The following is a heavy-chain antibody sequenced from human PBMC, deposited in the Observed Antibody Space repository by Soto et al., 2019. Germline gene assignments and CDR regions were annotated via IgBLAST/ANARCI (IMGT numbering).Heavy chain of an antibody. V-gene: IGHV4-61*01. CDR3: ARGLYYYDSSGKNYYFDY. CDR2: IYYSGST. CDR1: GGSVSSGSYY. Sequence: PSETLSLTCTVSGGSVSSGSYYWSWIRQHPGKGLEWIGYIYYSGSTNYNPSLKSRVTISVDTSKNQFSLKLSSVTAADTAVYYCARGLYYYDSSGKNYYFDYWGQGTLVTVSS. J-gene: IGHJ4*02. D-gene: IGHD3-22*01.